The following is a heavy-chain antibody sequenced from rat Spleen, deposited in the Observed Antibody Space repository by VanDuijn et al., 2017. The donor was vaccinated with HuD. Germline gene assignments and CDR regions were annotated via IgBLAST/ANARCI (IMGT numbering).Heavy chain of an antibody. Sequence: EVQLVESGGGLVQPGRSLKLSCAASGFTFSNYGLHWIRQAPTKGLEWVASISPSGGSTYYRGSVKGRFTISRDNAKSTLYLQMDSLRSEDTATYYCATHSYYYDGTYYLTPNWFAYWGQGTLVTVSS. CDR2: ISPSGGST. D-gene: IGHD1-12*02. J-gene: IGHJ3*01. CDR3: ATHSYYYDGTYYLTPNWFAY. V-gene: IGHV5-19*01. CDR1: GFTFSNYG.